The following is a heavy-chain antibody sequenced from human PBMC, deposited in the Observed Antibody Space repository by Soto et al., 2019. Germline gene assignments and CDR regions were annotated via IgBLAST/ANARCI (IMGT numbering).Heavy chain of an antibody. CDR3: ARGDYYDSSGPFSDAFDI. V-gene: IGHV3-7*04. CDR1: GFTFSTYW. CDR2: IKPDGSEK. D-gene: IGHD3-22*01. Sequence: GGSLRLSCAASGFTFSTYWMSWVRQAPGKGLEWVANIKPDGSEKWYVDSVKGRFTIFRDNAKNSLYLQMNSLRVEDTAVYYCARGDYYDSSGPFSDAFDIWGQGTMVTVSS. J-gene: IGHJ3*02.